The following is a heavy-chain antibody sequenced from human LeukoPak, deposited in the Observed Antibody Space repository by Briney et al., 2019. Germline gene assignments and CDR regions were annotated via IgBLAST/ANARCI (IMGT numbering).Heavy chain of an antibody. J-gene: IGHJ4*02. D-gene: IGHD2-15*01. Sequence: ASVKVSCKASGYTFPSYGISWVRQAPGQGLEWMGIINPSGGSTSYAQKLQGRVTMTRDTSTSTVYMELSSLRSEDTAVYYCARGGGGSYNFDYWGQGTLVTVSS. V-gene: IGHV1-46*01. CDR1: GYTFPSYG. CDR3: ARGGGGSYNFDY. CDR2: INPSGGST.